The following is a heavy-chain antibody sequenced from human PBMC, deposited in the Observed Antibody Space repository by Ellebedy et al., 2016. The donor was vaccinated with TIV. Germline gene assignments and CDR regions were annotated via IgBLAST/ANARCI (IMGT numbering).Heavy chain of an antibody. Sequence: GESLKISCAASGFTFNSYAMNWVRQAPGKGLEWVSAISGSAGSTYYADSVKGRFTISRDNSKNTLYLQFNSLRAEDTAVYYCAKGGRGSGHLDYYYYAMDVWGQGTTVTVSS. J-gene: IGHJ6*02. CDR3: AKGGRGSGHLDYYYYAMDV. V-gene: IGHV3-23*01. CDR2: ISGSAGST. D-gene: IGHD6-19*01. CDR1: GFTFNSYA.